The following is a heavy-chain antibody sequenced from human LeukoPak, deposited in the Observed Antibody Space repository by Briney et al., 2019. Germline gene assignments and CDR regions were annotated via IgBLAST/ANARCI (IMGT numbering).Heavy chain of an antibody. D-gene: IGHD3-22*01. CDR2: IYTSGST. CDR3: ARAKTYYYDSSGYYYALEPRENAFDI. J-gene: IGHJ3*02. V-gene: IGHV4-61*02. CDR1: GGSISSGSYY. Sequence: SETLSLTCTVSGGSISSGSYYWSWIRQPAGKGLEWIGRIYTSGSTYYNPSLKSRVTISVDTSKNQFSLKLSSVTAADTAVYYCARAKTYYYDSSGYYYALEPRENAFDIWGQGTMVTVSS.